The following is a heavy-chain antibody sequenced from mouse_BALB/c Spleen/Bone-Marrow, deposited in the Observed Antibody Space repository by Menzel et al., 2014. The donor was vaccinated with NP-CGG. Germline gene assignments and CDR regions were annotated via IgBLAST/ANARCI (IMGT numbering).Heavy chain of an antibody. Sequence: EVKLVESGGGLVQPGGSRKLSCAASGFTFSGFGMHWVRQAPEKGLEWVAYISSVSSTIFYADTVKGRFTISRDNPKNTLFLQMTSLRSEDTAMYYCTRGGNWEDFDYWGQGTTLTVSS. CDR3: TRGGNWEDFDY. CDR2: ISSVSSTI. CDR1: GFTFSGFG. V-gene: IGHV5-17*02. D-gene: IGHD4-1*01. J-gene: IGHJ2*01.